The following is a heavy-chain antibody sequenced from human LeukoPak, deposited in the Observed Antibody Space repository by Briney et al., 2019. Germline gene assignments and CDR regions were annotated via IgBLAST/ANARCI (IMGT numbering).Heavy chain of an antibody. Sequence: SETLSPTCTVSGGSISSSSYYWGWIRQPPGKGLEWIGSIYYSGSTYYNPSLKSRVTISVDTSKNQFSLKLSSVTAADTAVYYCAREKYYYDSSGYRDYMDVWGKGTTVTVSS. CDR3: AREKYYYDSSGYRDYMDV. D-gene: IGHD3-22*01. CDR1: GGSISSSSYY. J-gene: IGHJ6*03. V-gene: IGHV4-39*07. CDR2: IYYSGST.